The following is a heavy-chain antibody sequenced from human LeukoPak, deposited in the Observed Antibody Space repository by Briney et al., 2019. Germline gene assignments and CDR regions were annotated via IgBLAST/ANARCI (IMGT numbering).Heavy chain of an antibody. CDR1: GFSFSSYG. V-gene: IGHV3-48*01. CDR3: ARDNPHYGDYSNFDY. Sequence: GGSLRLSCAASGFSFSSYGMTWVRQAPGKGLEWVSDISDTGTTKHYADSVKGRFTISSDNAKNSLYLQMNSLRAEDTAVYYCARDNPHYGDYSNFDYWGQGTLVTVSS. CDR2: ISDTGTTK. J-gene: IGHJ4*02. D-gene: IGHD4-17*01.